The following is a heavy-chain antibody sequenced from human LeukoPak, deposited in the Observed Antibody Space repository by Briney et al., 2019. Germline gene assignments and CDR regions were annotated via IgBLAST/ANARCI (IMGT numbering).Heavy chain of an antibody. V-gene: IGHV4-34*01. CDR3: ARRRAHYYDSSGYYSRPQRAFDI. Sequence: SETLSLTCAVYGGSFSGYYWSWIRQPPGKGLEWIGEIHHGGSTNYNPSLKSRVTISVDTSKNQSSLKLSSVTAADTAVYYCARRRAHYYDSSGYYSRPQRAFDIWGQGTMVSVSS. D-gene: IGHD3-22*01. J-gene: IGHJ3*02. CDR1: GGSFSGYY. CDR2: IHHGGST.